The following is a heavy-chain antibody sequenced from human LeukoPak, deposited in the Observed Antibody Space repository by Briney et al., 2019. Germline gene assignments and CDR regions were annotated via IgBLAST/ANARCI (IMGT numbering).Heavy chain of an antibody. J-gene: IGHJ4*02. CDR3: AKVLRSLEWLTDTYAFDY. Sequence: SGGSLRLSCAASGFTFSSYAMSWVRQAPGKGLEWVSAISGSGGSTYYADSVKGRFTISRDNSKNTLYLQMNSLRAEDTAVYYCAKVLRSLEWLTDTYAFDYWGQGTLVTVSS. CDR2: ISGSGGST. D-gene: IGHD3-3*01. CDR1: GFTFSSYA. V-gene: IGHV3-23*01.